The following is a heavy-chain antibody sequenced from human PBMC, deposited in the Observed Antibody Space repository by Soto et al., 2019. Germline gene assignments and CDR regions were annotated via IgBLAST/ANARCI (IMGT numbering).Heavy chain of an antibody. CDR3: ARGVVGSRLSLDD. CDR1: GGTFSSYT. J-gene: IGHJ4*02. CDR2: ISPIFGTP. V-gene: IGHV1-69*01. D-gene: IGHD3-10*01. Sequence: QVQLVQSGAEVKKPGSSVTVSCKASGGTFSSYTISWVRQAPGQGLEWMAGISPIFGTPIYAQKFQDRVTITAYGSSRSAYEEMNRLKAEDTSDYYVARGVVGSRLSLDDWGQETLVSIS.